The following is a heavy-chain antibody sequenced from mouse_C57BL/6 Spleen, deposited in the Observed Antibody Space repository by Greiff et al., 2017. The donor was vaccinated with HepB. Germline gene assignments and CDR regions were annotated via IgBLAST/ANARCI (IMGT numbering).Heavy chain of an antibody. CDR1: GYTFTSYW. J-gene: IGHJ2*01. Sequence: QVQLQQPGAELVMPGASVKLSCKASGYTFTSYWMHWVKQRPGQGLEWIGEIDPSDSYTNYNQKFKGKSTLTVDKSSSTAYMQLSSLTSEDSAVYYCARSDGSSYEGQNFDYWGQGTTLTVSS. CDR3: ARSDGSSYEGQNFDY. V-gene: IGHV1-69*01. CDR2: IDPSDSYT. D-gene: IGHD1-1*01.